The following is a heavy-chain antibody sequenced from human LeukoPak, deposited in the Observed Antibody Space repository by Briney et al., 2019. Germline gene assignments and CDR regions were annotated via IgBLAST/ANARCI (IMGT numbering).Heavy chain of an antibody. J-gene: IGHJ6*02. CDR2: IYSGGST. D-gene: IGHD1-1*01. Sequence: AGGSLRLSCAASGFTVSSNYMSWVRQAPGKGLEWVSVIYSGGSTYYADSVKGRFTISRDNSKNTLYLQMNSLRAEDTAVYYCARLFVERNYYYGMDVWGQGTTVTVSS. CDR1: GFTVSSNY. CDR3: ARLFVERNYYYGMDV. V-gene: IGHV3-66*01.